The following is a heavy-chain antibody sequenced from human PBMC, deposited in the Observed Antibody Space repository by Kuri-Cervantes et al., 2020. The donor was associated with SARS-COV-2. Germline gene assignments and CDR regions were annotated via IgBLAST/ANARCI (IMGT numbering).Heavy chain of an antibody. CDR3: ARGCSSHSCYQLYYYYYMDV. CDR2: LYYRGSN. J-gene: IGHJ6*03. D-gene: IGHD2-2*01. V-gene: IGHV4-30-4*08. CDR1: GGSISSGDYY. Sequence: SETLSLTFTVSGGSISSGDYYWSWIRPRPGKGLEGFGYLYYRGSNYYNPSLKSRVTISVDTSKNQFSLKMSSVTAADTAVYYCARGCSSHSCYQLYYYYYMDVWGKGTTVTVSS.